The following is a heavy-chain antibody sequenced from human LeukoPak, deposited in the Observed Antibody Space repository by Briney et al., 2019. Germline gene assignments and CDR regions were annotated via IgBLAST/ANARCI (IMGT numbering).Heavy chain of an antibody. CDR2: INSNGGTT. CDR3: ARGASLAYYVDV. D-gene: IGHD3-16*01. CDR1: GFTFSSYW. Sequence: GGSLRLSCVASGFTFSSYWMHWVRQAPGKGLVWVSRINSNGGTTTYADSVNGRFTTSRDNAKKMVYLQMNSLRAEDTAVYYCARGASLAYYVDVWGKGTTVTVSS. V-gene: IGHV3-74*01. J-gene: IGHJ6*04.